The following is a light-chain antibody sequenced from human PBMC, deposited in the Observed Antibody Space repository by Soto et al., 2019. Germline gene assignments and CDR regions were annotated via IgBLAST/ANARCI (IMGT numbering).Light chain of an antibody. J-gene: IGLJ1*01. CDR3: QSYDSSLSGYV. CDR1: SSNIGAGYD. CDR2: ANS. V-gene: IGLV1-40*01. Sequence: QSALTQPPSVSGAPGQRVTISCTGGSSNIGAGYDVHWYQQLPGTGPKLLIYANSNRPSGVPDRFSGSKSGTSASLAITGLRAEDEADYYCQSYDSSLSGYVFGAGTKVTVL.